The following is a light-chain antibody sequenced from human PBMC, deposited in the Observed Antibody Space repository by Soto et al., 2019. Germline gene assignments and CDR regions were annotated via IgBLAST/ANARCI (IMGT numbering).Light chain of an antibody. CDR3: SAYAGSKNLGV. V-gene: IGLV2-8*01. CDR2: EVS. CDR1: SSDVGGYNY. Sequence: QSALTQPPSASGSPGQSVTISCTGTSSDVGGYNYVSWYQQHPGKAPKLMIYEVSKRPSGVPDRFSGSKSGNTASLTVSGLQAEDEAAYYCSAYAGSKNLGVFGGGTKLTVL. J-gene: IGLJ2*01.